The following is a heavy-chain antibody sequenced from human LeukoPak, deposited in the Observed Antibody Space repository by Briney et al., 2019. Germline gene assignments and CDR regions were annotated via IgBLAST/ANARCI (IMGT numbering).Heavy chain of an antibody. CDR2: ISGSGGGT. CDR3: AKGSYAGDSSPTGDAY. Sequence: GGSLRLSCAASGFTLRSYAMSCARLAPGRGLEWVSPISGSGGGTWYPDSVRGRFTISRDNSKNTLWLHMTRVRAQDTPLSYSAKGSYAGDSSPTGDAYWGEGALGSVSS. V-gene: IGHV3-23*01. D-gene: IGHD2-21*02. J-gene: IGHJ4*02. CDR1: GFTLRSYA.